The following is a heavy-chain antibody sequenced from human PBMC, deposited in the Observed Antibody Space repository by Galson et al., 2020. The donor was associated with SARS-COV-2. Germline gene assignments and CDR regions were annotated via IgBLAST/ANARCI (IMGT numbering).Heavy chain of an antibody. CDR2: IYYSGTT. CDR1: GGSVSRGSYY. J-gene: IGHJ4*02. CDR3: TRDRFSVPRFFDS. V-gene: IGHV4-61*01. Sequence: SQTLSLTCTVSGGSVSRGSYYSTWIRQPPGKGLEWIGHIYYSGTTDYNPSLKSRVTISLDTSKNQFSLNLSSVTAADTAIYYCTRDRFSVPRFFDSWGQGTLVTVSS.